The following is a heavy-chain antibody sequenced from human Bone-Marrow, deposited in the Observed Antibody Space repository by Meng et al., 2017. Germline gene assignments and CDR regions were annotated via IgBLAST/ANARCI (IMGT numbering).Heavy chain of an antibody. D-gene: IGHD6-19*01. J-gene: IGHJ4*02. CDR3: ARGGSGWYYFDY. CDR1: GGTFSSYA. CDR2: IIPIFGTA. V-gene: IGHV1-69*06. Sequence: LRLGQSGAEVKKPGSSVKVSCKGSGGTFSSYAISWVRQAPGQGLEWMGGIIPIFGTANYAQKFQGRVTITADKSTSTAYMELSSLRSEDTAVYYCARGGSGWYYFDYWGQGTLVTVSS.